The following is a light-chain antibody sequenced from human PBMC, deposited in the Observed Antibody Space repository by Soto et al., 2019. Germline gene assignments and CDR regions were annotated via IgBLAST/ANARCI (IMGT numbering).Light chain of an antibody. Sequence: QSALTQPASVSGSLGQSITISCTGTSSDVGSYNLVSWYQQHPGKASKLMIYEVSKRPSGVSNRFSGSKSGNTASLTISGLQAEDEADYYCCSYAGSRTPFVFGTGTKVTVL. CDR2: EVS. CDR1: SSDVGSYNL. CDR3: CSYAGSRTPFV. J-gene: IGLJ1*01. V-gene: IGLV2-23*02.